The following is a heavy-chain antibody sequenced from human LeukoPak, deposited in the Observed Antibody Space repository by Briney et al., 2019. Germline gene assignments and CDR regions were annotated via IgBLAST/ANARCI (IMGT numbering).Heavy chain of an antibody. V-gene: IGHV3-9*01. D-gene: IGHD6-19*01. CDR1: GFTFDDYA. Sequence: PGRSLRLSCAASGFTFDDYAMHWVRQAPGKGLEWVSGISWNSGSIGYADSVKGRFTISRDNAKNSLYLQMNSLRAEDTALYYWSGGGYSSGWYGDYWGQGTLVTVSS. J-gene: IGHJ4*02. CDR3: SGGGYSSGWYGDY. CDR2: ISWNSGSI.